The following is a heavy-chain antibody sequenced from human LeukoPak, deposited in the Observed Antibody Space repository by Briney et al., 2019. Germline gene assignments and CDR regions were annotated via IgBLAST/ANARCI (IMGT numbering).Heavy chain of an antibody. V-gene: IGHV3-33*06. CDR1: GFSFDNYG. J-gene: IGHJ4*02. D-gene: IGHD4-23*01. Sequence: GRSLRLSCTASGFSFDNYGMHWVRQAPGKGLEWVAVIWYDGSNKYYEESEKGRFTISRDNSKNTLYLQMNSLRAEDTAVYYCAKEGDYGSNAGYYFDCWGQGTLVTVSS. CDR3: AKEGDYGSNAGYYFDC. CDR2: IWYDGSNK.